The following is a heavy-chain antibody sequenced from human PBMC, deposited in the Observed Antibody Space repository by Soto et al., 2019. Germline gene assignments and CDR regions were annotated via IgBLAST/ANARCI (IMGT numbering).Heavy chain of an antibody. D-gene: IGHD3-3*02. J-gene: IGHJ5*02. CDR2: IFYLGSS. CDR1: GDSIISSDFY. V-gene: IGHV4-39*01. CDR3: ARHSLALRKNNWFDP. Sequence: SETLSLTCTVSGDSIISSDFYWGWVRQPPGKGLEWIGSIFYLGSSYYNPSLKSRVTMSVDTSKNQFSLRLRSVTAADTASYFCARHSLALRKNNWFDPWGQGIMVTVSS.